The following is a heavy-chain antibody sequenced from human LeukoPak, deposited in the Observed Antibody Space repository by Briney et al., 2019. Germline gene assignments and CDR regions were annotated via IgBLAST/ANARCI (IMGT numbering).Heavy chain of an antibody. J-gene: IGHJ5*02. CDR3: ARGGYYGSGNDFRFDP. CDR2: IHYTGST. CDR1: GGSISSYY. D-gene: IGHD3-10*01. Sequence: SETLSLTCTVSGGSISSYYWSWLRQSPGKGLECIGYIHYTGSTNYNPSLKSRVTISVETSKNQFSLKLKSVTAADTAVYYCARGGYYGSGNDFRFDPWGEGTLVTVSS. V-gene: IGHV4-59*01.